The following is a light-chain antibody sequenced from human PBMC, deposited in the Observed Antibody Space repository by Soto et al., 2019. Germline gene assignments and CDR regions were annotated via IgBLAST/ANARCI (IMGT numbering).Light chain of an antibody. Sequence: EIVLTKSPGTLSMSPGERATLSCRASQSLSSSSLAWYQQKPGQAPRLLISGASSMAADIPDRFSGSGSVTDFTLTINGLEPEDFAVYYCQQYDSSPRTFGQGTKVEIK. V-gene: IGKV3-20*01. CDR3: QQYDSSPRT. J-gene: IGKJ1*01. CDR1: QSLSSSS. CDR2: GAS.